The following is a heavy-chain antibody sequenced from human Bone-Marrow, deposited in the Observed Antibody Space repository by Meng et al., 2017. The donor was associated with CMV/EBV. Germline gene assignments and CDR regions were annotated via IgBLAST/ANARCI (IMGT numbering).Heavy chain of an antibody. V-gene: IGHV4-31*02. J-gene: IGHJ4*02. CDR2: IYYSGST. Sequence: VSGGSISSGGYYWSWIRQHPGKGLEWIGYIYYSGSTYYNPSLKSRVTISVDTSKNQFSLKLSSVTAADTAVYYRARDSSRWELPLDWGQGTLVTVSS. D-gene: IGHD1-26*01. CDR3: ARDSSRWELPLD. CDR1: GGSISSGGYY.